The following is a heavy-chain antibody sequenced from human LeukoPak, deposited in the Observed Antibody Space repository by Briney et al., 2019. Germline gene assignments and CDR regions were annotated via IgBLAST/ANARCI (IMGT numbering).Heavy chain of an antibody. CDR1: GFTVSSNY. J-gene: IGHJ1*01. CDR3: ASARGGNGDYLRYFQH. CDR2: IYSGGST. Sequence: PGGSLRLSCAASGFTVSSNYMSWVRQAPGKGLEWVSVIYSGGSTYYADSVKGRFTISRDNSKNTLYLQMNSLRAEDTAVYYCASARGGNGDYLRYFQHWGQGTLVTVSS. V-gene: IGHV3-66*01. D-gene: IGHD4-17*01.